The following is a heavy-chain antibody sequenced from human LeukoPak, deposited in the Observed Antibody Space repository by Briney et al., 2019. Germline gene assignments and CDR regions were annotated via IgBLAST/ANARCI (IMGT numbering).Heavy chain of an antibody. V-gene: IGHV3-30*04. D-gene: IGHD5-18*01. J-gene: IGHJ4*02. CDR2: ISYDGSNK. CDR3: ASYTAMVTGGSDY. Sequence: PGGSLRLSCAASGFTFSSYAMHWVRQAPGKGLEWVAVISYDGSNKYYADSVKGRFTISRDNSKNTLYLQMNSLRAEDTAVYYCASYTAMVTGGSDYWGQGTLVTVSS. CDR1: GFTFSSYA.